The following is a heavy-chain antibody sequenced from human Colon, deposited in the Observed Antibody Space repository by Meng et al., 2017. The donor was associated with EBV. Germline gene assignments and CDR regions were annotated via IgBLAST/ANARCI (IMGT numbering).Heavy chain of an antibody. Sequence: QVQVQESGPGLVKPSQTLSLTCTVSGGSMSSGDYFWNWIRQPPGKGLEWIGYIYYSRNTYYNPSLKSRVTISIDTSKNQFSLKLSSVTAADTAVYYCARVGGLDGYRLGGDYWGQGALVTVSS. D-gene: IGHD5-24*01. CDR2: IYYSRNT. V-gene: IGHV4-30-4*01. CDR3: ARVGGLDGYRLGGDY. J-gene: IGHJ4*02. CDR1: GGSMSSGDYF.